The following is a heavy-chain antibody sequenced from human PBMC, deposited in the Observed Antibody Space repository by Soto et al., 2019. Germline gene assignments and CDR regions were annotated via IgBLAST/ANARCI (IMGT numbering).Heavy chain of an antibody. CDR3: ARLVYDTRLNYRYFDF. J-gene: IGHJ4*02. CDR2: IFHDGTA. V-gene: IGHV4-4*02. CDR1: GVSISSGNW. Sequence: SATLSLTYAVSGVSISSGNWWTWVRQSPQRGLEYIGEIFHDGTANYYPSFERRVAISVDTSKNQFSLKLTSVTDADTAIYFCARLVYDTRLNYRYFDFWGQGTLVTVSS. D-gene: IGHD3-10*01.